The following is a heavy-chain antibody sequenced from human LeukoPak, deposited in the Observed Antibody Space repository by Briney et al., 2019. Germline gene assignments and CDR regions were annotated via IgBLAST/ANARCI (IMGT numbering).Heavy chain of an antibody. J-gene: IGHJ5*02. CDR3: AFYGSGSNAFDP. D-gene: IGHD3-10*01. Sequence: PGGSLRLSCAASGFPFSNHGMHWVRQAPGKGLEWVAVISYDGRNKYYADSVKGRFTISRDNSQNTLSLQMNSLRAEDTAVYYCAFYGSGSNAFDPWGQGTLVTVSS. V-gene: IGHV3-30*03. CDR2: ISYDGRNK. CDR1: GFPFSNHG.